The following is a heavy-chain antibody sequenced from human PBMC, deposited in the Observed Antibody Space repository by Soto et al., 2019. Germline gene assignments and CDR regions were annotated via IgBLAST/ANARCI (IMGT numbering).Heavy chain of an antibody. J-gene: IGHJ5*02. CDR3: AKNSGWFNT. V-gene: IGHV3-23*01. CDR1: GFPFSTTD. D-gene: IGHD3-10*01. CDR2: IGGSGETT. Sequence: GGSLRLSCAASGFPFSTTDMSWVRQAPGKGLEWVSTIGGSGETTYYAGSVKGRFTISRDNSKNTLYLQMNSLRADDTALYYCAKNSGWFNTWGQGALVTVSS.